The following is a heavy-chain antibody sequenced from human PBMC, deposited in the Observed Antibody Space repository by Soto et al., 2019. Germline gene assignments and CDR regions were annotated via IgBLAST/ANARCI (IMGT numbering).Heavy chain of an antibody. V-gene: IGHV2-5*02. CDR2: IYWDDAE. Sequence: QITLKESGPTLVKPTQTLTLTCTFSGFSLSTSGVGVGWIRQPPGRALEWLTLIYWDDAERYSPSLKSRLTITKDTSKNQVVLTMTNMDPVDTATYYCAHVTNYYDSSGYAYNWFDPWGQGTLVTVSS. CDR1: GFSLSTSGVG. D-gene: IGHD3-22*01. J-gene: IGHJ5*02. CDR3: AHVTNYYDSSGYAYNWFDP.